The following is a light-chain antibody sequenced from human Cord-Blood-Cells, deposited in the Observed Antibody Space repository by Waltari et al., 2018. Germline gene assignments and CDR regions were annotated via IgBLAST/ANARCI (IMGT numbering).Light chain of an antibody. Sequence: QSALTLPASVSGSPGPSITISCTGTSSDVGSYNLVSWYPQHPGKAPKRMIYEGSKRPSGVSNRFSGSKSGNTASLTISGLQAEDEADYYCCSYAGSSTSVFGGGTKLTVL. J-gene: IGLJ3*02. CDR2: EGS. V-gene: IGLV2-23*01. CDR1: SSDVGSYNL. CDR3: CSYAGSSTSV.